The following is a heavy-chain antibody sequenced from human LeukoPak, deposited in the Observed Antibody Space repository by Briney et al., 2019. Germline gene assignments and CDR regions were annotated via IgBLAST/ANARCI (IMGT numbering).Heavy chain of an antibody. V-gene: IGHV3-48*03. CDR1: GINFSDSE. D-gene: IGHD3/OR15-3a*01. CDR2: ISSSGTTI. J-gene: IGHJ4*02. Sequence: GSLRLSCAASGINFSDSEMNWVRQAPGKGLERVSYISSSGTTIYYADSVKGRFTISRDNAKNSLYLQMNSLRAEDTAVYYCARGVPTGYYTSCYDYWGQGTLVTVSS. CDR3: ARGVPTGYYTSCYDY.